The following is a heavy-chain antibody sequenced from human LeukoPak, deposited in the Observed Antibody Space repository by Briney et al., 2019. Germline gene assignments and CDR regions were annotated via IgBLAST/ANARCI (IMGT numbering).Heavy chain of an antibody. J-gene: IGHJ6*03. D-gene: IGHD1-14*01. CDR3: ARGAADRTTYYYYIDV. CDR2: INHTGTT. CDR1: GGSLSDYQ. Sequence: PSETLSLTCAFYGGSLSDYQWSWIRESPGKGLEWIGEINHTGTTNYNPSLKSRGTISVDTSKNQFSLKLTSVTAADTAVYYCARGAADRTTYYYYIDVWGNGTAVTVSS. V-gene: IGHV4-34*01.